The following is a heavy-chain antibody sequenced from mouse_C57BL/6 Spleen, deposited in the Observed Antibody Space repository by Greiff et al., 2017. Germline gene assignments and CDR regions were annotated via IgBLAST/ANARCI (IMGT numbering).Heavy chain of an antibody. J-gene: IGHJ3*01. CDR1: GYTFTDYN. V-gene: IGHV1-18*01. CDR2: INPNNGGT. D-gene: IGHD3-2*02. Sequence: EVQLQQSGPELVKPGASVKIPCKASGYTFTDYNMDWVKQSHGKSLEWIGDINPNNGGTIYNQKFKGKATLTVAKSSSTAYMELRSLTSDDTAVYYCARSADSSGHFAYWGQGTLVTVSA. CDR3: ARSADSSGHFAY.